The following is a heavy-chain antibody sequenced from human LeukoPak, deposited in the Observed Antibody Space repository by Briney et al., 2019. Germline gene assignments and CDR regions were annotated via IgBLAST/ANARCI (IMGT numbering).Heavy chain of an antibody. Sequence: PSETLSLTCTVSGGSNSSYYWSWIRQPPGKGLEWIGYIYYSGSTNYNPSLKSRVTISVDTSKNQFSLKLSSVTAADTAVYYCARDPLYGGSPFDYWGQGTLVTVSS. J-gene: IGHJ4*02. CDR2: IYYSGST. D-gene: IGHD4-23*01. CDR1: GGSNSSYY. CDR3: ARDPLYGGSPFDY. V-gene: IGHV4-59*12.